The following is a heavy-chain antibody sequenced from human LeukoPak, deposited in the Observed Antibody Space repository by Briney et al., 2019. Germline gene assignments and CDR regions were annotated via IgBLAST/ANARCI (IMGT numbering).Heavy chain of an antibody. J-gene: IGHJ6*03. V-gene: IGHV1-2*02. CDR1: GYTFTGYY. CDR3: AREYYGSGSRKKIYYMDV. D-gene: IGHD3-10*01. CDR2: INPNSGGT. Sequence: GASVKVSCKASGYTFTGYYMRWVRQAPGQGLEWMGWINPNSGGTNYAQKFQGRVTMTRDTSISTAYMELSRLRSDDTAVYYCAREYYGSGSRKKIYYMDVWGKGTTVTVSS.